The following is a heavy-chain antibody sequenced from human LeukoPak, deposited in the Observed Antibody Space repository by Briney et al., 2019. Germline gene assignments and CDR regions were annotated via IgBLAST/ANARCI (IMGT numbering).Heavy chain of an antibody. Sequence: GASVTVSCKASGYTFSDHYMQWVRQAPGQGVEWLGWINPSSGGTSYAQTCQGRVTMTRDTSISTAYMELSRLGSDDTAVYYCARGALDHATVTNYFEYWGQGTLVTVSS. CDR2: INPSSGGT. D-gene: IGHD4-17*01. J-gene: IGHJ4*02. CDR3: ARGALDHATVTNYFEY. V-gene: IGHV1-2*02. CDR1: GYTFSDHY.